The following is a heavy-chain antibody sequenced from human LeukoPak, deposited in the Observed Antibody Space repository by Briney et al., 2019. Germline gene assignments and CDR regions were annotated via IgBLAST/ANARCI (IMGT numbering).Heavy chain of an antibody. D-gene: IGHD6-13*01. CDR1: GFTVSSSY. J-gene: IGHJ3*02. Sequence: GGSLRLSCAASGFTVSSSYMTWVRQAPGKGLEWVSVIRSGGSTVYADSVKGRFTISRDNSKNTLYLQMNSLRVGDTAVYYCARTYSSSWYDAFDIWGQGTTVTVSS. V-gene: IGHV3-53*01. CDR2: IRSGGST. CDR3: ARTYSSSWYDAFDI.